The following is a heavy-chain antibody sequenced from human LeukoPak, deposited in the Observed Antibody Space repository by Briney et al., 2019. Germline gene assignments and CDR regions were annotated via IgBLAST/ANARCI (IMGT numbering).Heavy chain of an antibody. Sequence: GGSLRLSCAASGFTVSSNYMSWVRQAPGKGLEWVANIKQDGGEKYYVDSVKGRFTISRDNAKNSLYLQMNSLRAEDTAVYYCAREAYSSSSGGTDYWGQGTLVTVSS. CDR2: IKQDGGEK. CDR3: AREAYSSSSGGTDY. V-gene: IGHV3-7*01. J-gene: IGHJ4*02. CDR1: GFTVSSNY. D-gene: IGHD6-6*01.